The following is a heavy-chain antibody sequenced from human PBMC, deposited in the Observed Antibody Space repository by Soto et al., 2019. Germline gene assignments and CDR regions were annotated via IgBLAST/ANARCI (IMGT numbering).Heavy chain of an antibody. CDR3: ARDGTSYYDFWSGSSTYYYYYGMDV. Sequence: PRLSCAASGFTFSSYEMNWVRQAPGKGLEWVSYISSSGSTIYYADSVKGRFTISRDNAKNSLYLQMNSLRAEDTAVYYCARDGTSYYDFWSGSSTYYYYYGMDVWGQGTTVTVSS. D-gene: IGHD3-3*01. J-gene: IGHJ6*02. V-gene: IGHV3-48*03. CDR2: ISSSGSTI. CDR1: GFTFSSYE.